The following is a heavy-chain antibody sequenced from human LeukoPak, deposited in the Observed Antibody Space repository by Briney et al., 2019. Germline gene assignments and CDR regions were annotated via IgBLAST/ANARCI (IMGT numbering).Heavy chain of an antibody. Sequence: GGSLRLSCAASGFTFDDYGLTWVRQVPGKGLERVSGINWNGGRTGYADSVKGRFTISRDNAKKSLYLQMNSLRAEDTALYYCARRRRGSATDYYYMDVWGKGTTVTVSS. J-gene: IGHJ6*03. V-gene: IGHV3-20*04. D-gene: IGHD2-15*01. CDR3: ARRRRGSATDYYYMDV. CDR1: GFTFDDYG. CDR2: INWNGGRT.